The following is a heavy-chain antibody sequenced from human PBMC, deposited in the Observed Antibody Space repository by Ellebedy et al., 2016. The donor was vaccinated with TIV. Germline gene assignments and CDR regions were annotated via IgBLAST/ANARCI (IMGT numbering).Heavy chain of an antibody. V-gene: IGHV4-39*07. CDR2: IYYSGRT. D-gene: IGHD6-13*01. CDR1: GGSISSSSYY. J-gene: IGHJ4*02. CDR3: ARDNLHSSSWYGPLDY. Sequence: MPSETLSLTCIVSGGSISSSSYYWGWIRQPPGKGLEWIGSIYYSGRTYYNPSLKSRVTISVDTSKNQFSLKLSSVTAADTAVYYCARDNLHSSSWYGPLDYWGQGTLVTVSS.